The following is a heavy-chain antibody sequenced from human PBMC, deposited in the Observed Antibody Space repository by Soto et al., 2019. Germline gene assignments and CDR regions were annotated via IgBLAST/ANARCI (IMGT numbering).Heavy chain of an antibody. J-gene: IGHJ4*02. V-gene: IGHV4-59*08. CDR1: GDSISSYY. CDR3: ARRAGAVPGRIDF. Sequence: HVQLQESGPGLVKPSETLSLICTVSGDSISSYYWSWIRQPPGKGLEWIGFIYYTGSTNYNPSLMSRVPLSVDTSKNQLALKLSSVTAADTAVYYCARRAGAVPGRIDFWGQGTLVTVSS. D-gene: IGHD6-19*01. CDR2: IYYTGST.